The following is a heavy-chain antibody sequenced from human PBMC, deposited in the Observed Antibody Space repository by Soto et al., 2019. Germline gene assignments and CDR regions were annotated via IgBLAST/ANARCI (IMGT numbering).Heavy chain of an antibody. D-gene: IGHD4-17*01. CDR2: ISSGSGNI. CDR3: ARGGYGDYVH. Sequence: EVQLVESGGGLVKPGGSLRLSCAASGFTFSTYSMNWVRQAPGKGLEWVSSISSGSGNIYYLDSVKGRFTISRDNAKNSLYLQMNSLRAEDTAVYHCARGGYGDYVHWGQGTLVTVSS. CDR1: GFTFSTYS. J-gene: IGHJ4*02. V-gene: IGHV3-21*01.